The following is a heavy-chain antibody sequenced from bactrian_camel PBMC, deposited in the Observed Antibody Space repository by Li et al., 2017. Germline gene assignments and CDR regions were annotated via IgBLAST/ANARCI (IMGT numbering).Heavy chain of an antibody. J-gene: IGHJ6*01. CDR1: KFRFGRSD. D-gene: IGHD3*01. V-gene: IGHV3S55*01. CDR2: ISSDGTT. Sequence: HVQLVESGGGSVQAGESLRLSCTASKFRFGRSDMGWYRLTPGNECELASSISSDGTTYYADSVKDRFTISQDNAKNVVYLQMNSLKAEDTAVYYCAAQLRPGPIVGSWCYEKIFGHWGQGTQVTVS. CDR3: AAQLRPGPIVGSWCYEKIFGH.